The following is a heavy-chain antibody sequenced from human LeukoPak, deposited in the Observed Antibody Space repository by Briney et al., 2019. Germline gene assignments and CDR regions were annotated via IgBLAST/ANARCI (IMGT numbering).Heavy chain of an antibody. Sequence: ASVKVSCKASGYTFTSYDINWVRQATGQGLEWMGWMNPNSGNTGYAQKFQGRVTITRNTSISTAYMELSSLRSEDTAVYYCASQPYDSSGYPTERYYYGMDVWGQGTTVTVSS. J-gene: IGHJ6*02. V-gene: IGHV1-8*03. D-gene: IGHD3-22*01. CDR2: MNPNSGNT. CDR3: ASQPYDSSGYPTERYYYGMDV. CDR1: GYTFTSYD.